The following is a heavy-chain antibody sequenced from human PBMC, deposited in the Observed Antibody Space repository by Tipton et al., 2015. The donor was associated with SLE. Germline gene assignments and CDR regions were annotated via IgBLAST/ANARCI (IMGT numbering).Heavy chain of an antibody. V-gene: IGHV3-48*01. CDR3: ARQWEAADGWSYFDL. J-gene: IGHJ2*01. CDR1: GFTFSNSY. CDR2: SSSGGGST. D-gene: IGHD1-26*01. Sequence: SLRLSCIASGFTFSNSYMNWVRQAPGKGLEWLSYSSSGGGSTYYADSVKGRFSISRDNAKNSLYLQMNSLRAEDTAVYYCARQWEAADGWSYFDLWGRGALVTVSS.